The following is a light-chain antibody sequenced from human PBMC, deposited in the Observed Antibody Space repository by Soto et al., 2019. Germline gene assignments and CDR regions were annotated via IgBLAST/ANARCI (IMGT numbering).Light chain of an antibody. CDR3: GSWDSSLSAYV. CDR2: DDN. V-gene: IGLV1-51*01. CDR1: SSNIGGNS. Sequence: QSVLPQPPSVSAAPGQKVTISCSGSSSNIGGNSVSWYQQLPGTAPKTLIYDDNKRPSGIPDRFSGSKSGTSATLGITGFQTGDEADYYCGSWDSSLSAYVFGTGTKVTVL. J-gene: IGLJ1*01.